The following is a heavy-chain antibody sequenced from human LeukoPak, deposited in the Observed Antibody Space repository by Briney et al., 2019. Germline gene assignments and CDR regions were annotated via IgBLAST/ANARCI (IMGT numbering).Heavy chain of an antibody. J-gene: IGHJ6*03. CDR3: ARDFPYFSGYYMDV. CDR2: ISYSGST. Sequence: SETLSLTCTVSGGSISGYYWTWIRQPPGKGLEWIGYISYSGSTNYNPSLKSRVTISVDTPNNQFSLKLSSVTAADTAVYYYARDFPYFSGYYMDVWGKGTTVTVSS. CDR1: GGSISGYY. D-gene: IGHD2-21*01. V-gene: IGHV4-59*01.